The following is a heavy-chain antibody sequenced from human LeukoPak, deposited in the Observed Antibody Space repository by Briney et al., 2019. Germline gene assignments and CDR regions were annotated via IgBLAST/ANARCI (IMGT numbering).Heavy chain of an antibody. Sequence: GGSLRVSCAASGFTFSGYWMHWVRQAPGEGLVWVSRINSDGRDTRYADSGKGRFTISRDNAKNTLYLQMNSLRAEDTAVYYCARGSCTNGVCYFSYWGQGTLVTVSS. J-gene: IGHJ4*02. CDR3: ARGSCTNGVCYFSY. D-gene: IGHD2-8*01. CDR1: GFTFSGYW. CDR2: INSDGRDT. V-gene: IGHV3-74*01.